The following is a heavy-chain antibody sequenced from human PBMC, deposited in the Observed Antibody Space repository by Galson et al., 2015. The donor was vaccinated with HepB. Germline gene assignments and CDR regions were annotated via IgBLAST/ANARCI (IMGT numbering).Heavy chain of an antibody. CDR1: GFTFSSYG. V-gene: IGHV3-33*01. D-gene: IGHD2-2*01. CDR2: IWYDGSNK. CDR3: ATGGGGCSSTSCAHYYYYMDV. J-gene: IGHJ6*03. Sequence: SLRLSCAASGFTFSSYGMHWVRQAPGKGLEWVAVIWYDGSNKYYADSVKGRFTISRDNSKNTLYLQMNSLRAEDTAVYYCATGGGGCSSTSCAHYYYYMDVWGKGTTVTVSS.